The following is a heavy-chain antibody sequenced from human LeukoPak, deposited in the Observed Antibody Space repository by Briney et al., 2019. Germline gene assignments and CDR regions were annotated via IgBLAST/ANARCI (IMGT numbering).Heavy chain of an antibody. V-gene: IGHV3-48*01. J-gene: IGHJ4*02. CDR2: ISTGSSSR. CDR3: ARDQTGSYDY. CDR1: GFTFSSYS. D-gene: IGHD1-26*01. Sequence: GGSLRLSCAASGFTFSSYSMNWVRQAPGKGLEWVSYISTGSSSRNYADSVKGRFTISRDNAKNSLYLQMDSPRAEDTAVYYCARDQTGSYDYWGQGTLVTVSS.